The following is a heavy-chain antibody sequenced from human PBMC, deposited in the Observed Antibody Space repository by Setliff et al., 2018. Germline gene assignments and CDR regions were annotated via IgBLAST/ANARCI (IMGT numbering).Heavy chain of an antibody. CDR3: ARDRGGDWIYYFDY. Sequence: SETLSLTCTVSGGSISSVSYYWSWIRQPAGKGLEWIGRIYYSGSTNYNPSLKSRVTISVDTSKNQFSLKLSSVTAADTAVYYCARDRGGDWIYYFDYWGQGTLVTVSS. D-gene: IGHD2-21*02. CDR2: IYYSGST. V-gene: IGHV4-61*10. CDR1: GGSISSVSYY. J-gene: IGHJ4*02.